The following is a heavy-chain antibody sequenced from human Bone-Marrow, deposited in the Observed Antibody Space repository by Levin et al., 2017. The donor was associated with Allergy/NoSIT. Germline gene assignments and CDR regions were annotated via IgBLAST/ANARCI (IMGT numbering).Heavy chain of an antibody. Sequence: SCKVSGDSINNDYWSWIRQPPGKGLEWIGYIHFTGNTTYSPSLNSRVTMSIDTSKNQFSLRLTSVTAADTAVYYCARHPGASFHYWGQGILVTVSS. CDR2: IHFTGNT. V-gene: IGHV4-59*08. CDR3: ARHPGASFHY. J-gene: IGHJ4*02. D-gene: IGHD1/OR15-1a*01. CDR1: GDSINNDY.